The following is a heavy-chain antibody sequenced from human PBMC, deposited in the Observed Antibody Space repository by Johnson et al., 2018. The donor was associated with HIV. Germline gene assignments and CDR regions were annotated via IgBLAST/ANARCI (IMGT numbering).Heavy chain of an antibody. V-gene: IGHV3-33*01. CDR1: GFTFSSYG. J-gene: IGHJ3*02. Sequence: QVQLVESGGGVVQPGRSLRLSCAASGFTFSSYGMHWVRQAPGKGLEWVAVIWYDGSNNYYADSVKGRFTISRDNSKNTLYLQMNSLRAEDTAVYYCAATYYYDSSGSRYPFDIWGQGTMVTVSS. CDR2: IWYDGSNN. CDR3: AATYYYDSSGSRYPFDI. D-gene: IGHD3-22*01.